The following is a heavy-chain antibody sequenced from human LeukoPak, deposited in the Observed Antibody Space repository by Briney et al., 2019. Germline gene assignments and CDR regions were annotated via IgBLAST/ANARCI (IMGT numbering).Heavy chain of an antibody. J-gene: IGHJ4*02. V-gene: IGHV3-23*01. Sequence: PGGSLRLSCAASGFTFSSYAMSWVRQAPGKGLEWVSAISGSGGSTYHADSVKGRFTISRDNSKNTLYLQMNSLRAEDTAVYYCARGPTNGQAFDYWGQGTLVSVSS. D-gene: IGHD2-8*01. CDR3: ARGPTNGQAFDY. CDR2: ISGSGGST. CDR1: GFTFSSYA.